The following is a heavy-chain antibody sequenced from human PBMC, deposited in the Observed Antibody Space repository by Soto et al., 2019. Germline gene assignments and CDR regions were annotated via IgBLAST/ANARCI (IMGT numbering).Heavy chain of an antibody. CDR1: GFTFNNYA. V-gene: IGHV3-23*01. D-gene: IGHD5-12*01. CDR2: ISFSGFTT. CDR3: ARDHDEDFGYDLDYFDY. Sequence: GGSLRLSCAASGFTFNNYAMSWVRQAPGKGLEWVSTISFSGFTTYYADSVKGRFTISRDNSKNTLYLQMSSLRAEDTAFYFCARDHDEDFGYDLDYFDYWGQGTLVTVSS. J-gene: IGHJ4*02.